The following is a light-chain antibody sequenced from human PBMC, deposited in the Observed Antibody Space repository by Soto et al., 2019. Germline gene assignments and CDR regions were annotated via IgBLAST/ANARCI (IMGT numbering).Light chain of an antibody. CDR2: EVS. V-gene: IGKV2-30*01. J-gene: IGKJ2*01. Sequence: DVVMTQSPLSLPVTLGQPASISCRSSQSLVYSDGHTYLNWFQQRPGQSPRRLSYEVSNRDSGVPDRFSGSGSGTDFTLKISRVEAEDVGVYYCMQGTLWPRTFGQGTKLEIK. CDR1: QSLVYSDGHTY. CDR3: MQGTLWPRT.